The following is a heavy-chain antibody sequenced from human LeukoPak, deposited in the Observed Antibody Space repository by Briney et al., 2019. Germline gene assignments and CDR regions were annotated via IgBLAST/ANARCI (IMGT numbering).Heavy chain of an antibody. CDR2: INPNSGDS. CDR1: GYKFTGYY. CDR3: AREIGGILVFDY. D-gene: IGHD5-18*01. V-gene: IGHV1-2*02. J-gene: IGHJ4*02. Sequence: GASVKVSCKASGYKFTGYYMHWVRQAPGQGLEWMGWINPNSGDSHHAQKFQGRATMTRDTSISTAYMELSRLRSDDTAVYYCAREIGGILVFDYWGQGTLVTVSS.